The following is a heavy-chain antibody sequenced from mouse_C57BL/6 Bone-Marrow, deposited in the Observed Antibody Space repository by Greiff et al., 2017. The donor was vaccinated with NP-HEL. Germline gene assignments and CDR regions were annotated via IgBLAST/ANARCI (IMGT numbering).Heavy chain of an antibody. J-gene: IGHJ2*01. V-gene: IGHV5-4*01. Sequence: EVMLVESGGGLVKPGGSLKLSCAASGFTFSCYAMSWVRQTPEKRLEWVATISDGGSYTYYPDNVKGRFTISRDNAKNNLYLQMSHLKSEDTAMYYCARERLRRYYFDYWGQGTTLTVSS. D-gene: IGHD2-2*01. CDR1: GFTFSCYA. CDR2: ISDGGSYT. CDR3: ARERLRRYYFDY.